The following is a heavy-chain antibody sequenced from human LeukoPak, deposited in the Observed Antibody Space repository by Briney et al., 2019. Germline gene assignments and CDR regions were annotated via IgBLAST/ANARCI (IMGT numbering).Heavy chain of an antibody. V-gene: IGHV3-23*01. D-gene: IGHD2-15*01. Sequence: PGGSLRLSCAASGFTFNNYAMTWVRQAPGKGLEWVSAASGRGDSTYYADSVKGRFTISRDNSKNTPYLQMNSLRAEDTAVYHCAKAPPAATNYYYGMDVWGQGTTVTVSS. CDR2: ASGRGDST. CDR1: GFTFNNYA. J-gene: IGHJ6*02. CDR3: AKAPPAATNYYYGMDV.